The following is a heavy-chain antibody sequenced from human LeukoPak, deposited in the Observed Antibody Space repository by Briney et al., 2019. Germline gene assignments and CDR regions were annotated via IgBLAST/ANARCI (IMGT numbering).Heavy chain of an antibody. CDR2: ISYDGSNK. CDR3: ARDVGYCSGGSCPPLGSNWFDP. J-gene: IGHJ5*02. V-gene: IGHV3-30-3*01. D-gene: IGHD2-15*01. Sequence: SGGSLRLSCAASGFTFSSYTMNWVRQAPGKGLEWVAVISYDGSNKYYADSVKGQFTISRDNSRNTLYLQMNSLGAEDTAVYYCARDVGYCSGGSCPPLGSNWFDPWGQGTLVTVSS. CDR1: GFTFSSYT.